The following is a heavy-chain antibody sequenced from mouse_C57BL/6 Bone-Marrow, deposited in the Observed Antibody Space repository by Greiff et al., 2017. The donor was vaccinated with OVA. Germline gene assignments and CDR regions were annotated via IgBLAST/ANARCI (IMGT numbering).Heavy chain of an antibody. D-gene: IGHD1-1*01. Sequence: DVMLVESGGGLVKPGGSLKLSCAASGFTFSDYGMHWVRQAPEKGLEWVAYISSGSSTIYYADTVQGRFTISRDNAKNTLFLQMTSLRSEDTAMYYCARGRNYGSSHWYFDVWGTGTTVTVSS. J-gene: IGHJ1*03. CDR2: ISSGSSTI. V-gene: IGHV5-17*01. CDR3: ARGRNYGSSHWYFDV. CDR1: GFTFSDYG.